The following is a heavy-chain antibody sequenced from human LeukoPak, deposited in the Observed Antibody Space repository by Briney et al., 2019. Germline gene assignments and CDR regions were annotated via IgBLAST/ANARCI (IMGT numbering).Heavy chain of an antibody. V-gene: IGHV1-18*04. J-gene: IGHJ4*02. D-gene: IGHD2-15*01. CDR3: ARDVGEGYCSGGSCSDY. CDR1: GYSFTSYW. Sequence: GESLKISCKGSGYSFTSYWIGWVRQAPGQGLEWMGWISAYNDNTNYAQKLQGRVTMTTDTSTSTAYMELRSLRSDDTAVYYCARDVGEGYCSGGSCSDYWGQGTLVTVSS. CDR2: ISAYNDNT.